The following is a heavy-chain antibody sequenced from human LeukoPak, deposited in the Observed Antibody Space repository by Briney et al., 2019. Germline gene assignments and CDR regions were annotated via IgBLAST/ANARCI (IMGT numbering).Heavy chain of an antibody. CDR3: ARRPGIAAAAGGKAHRGYFDY. V-gene: IGHV4-34*01. CDR2: INHSGST. Sequence: PSETLSLTCAVYGGSFSGYYWSWIRQPPGKGLEWIGEINHSGSTNYNPSLKSRVTISVDTSKNQFSLKLSSATAADTAVYYCARRPGIAAAAGGKAHRGYFDYWGQGTLVTVSS. D-gene: IGHD6-13*01. J-gene: IGHJ4*02. CDR1: GGSFSGYY.